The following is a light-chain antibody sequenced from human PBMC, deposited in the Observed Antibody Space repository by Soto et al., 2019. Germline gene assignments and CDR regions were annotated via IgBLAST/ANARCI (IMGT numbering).Light chain of an antibody. CDR2: KAS. CDR1: QTISSW. J-gene: IGKJ1*01. Sequence: DIPLTQSPSTLSGSVLDRVTIXSRASQTISSWLAWYQQKPGKAPKTLIYKASTLKSGVPSRFSGSGSGTEFTLTISSLQPDDFATYYCQHYNSYSEAFGQGTKVDIK. CDR3: QHYNSYSEA. V-gene: IGKV1-5*03.